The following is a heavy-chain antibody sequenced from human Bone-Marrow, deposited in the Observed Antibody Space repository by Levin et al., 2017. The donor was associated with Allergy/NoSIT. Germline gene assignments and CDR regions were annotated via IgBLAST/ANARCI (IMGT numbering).Heavy chain of an antibody. CDR2: ISSSGSDI. J-gene: IGHJ5*02. CDR1: GFTFSDYG. D-gene: IGHD3-3*01. V-gene: IGHV3-21*01. CDR3: ARIGGVFDFWSTENWFDR. Sequence: GGSLRLSCAASGFTFSDYGMNWVRQAPGKGLEWVSSISSSGSDIYYTDSVKGRVTISRDNAKNLLYLQMNSLRVEDTAIYYCARIGGVFDFWSTENWFDRWGHGTLLTVSS.